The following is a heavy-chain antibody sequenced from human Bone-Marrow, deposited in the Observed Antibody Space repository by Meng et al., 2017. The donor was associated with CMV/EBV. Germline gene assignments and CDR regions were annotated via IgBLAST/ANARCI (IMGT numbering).Heavy chain of an antibody. V-gene: IGHV4-34*01. D-gene: IGHD3-22*01. CDR2: INHSGSA. Sequence: SETLSLTCAVYGGSFSGYYWNWIRQPPGKGLEWIGEINHSGSANYNPSLRGRVTISVDTSKNQFSLKLTSVTAADTAVYYCASCYDSSGYHLNWFDPWGQGTLVTFAS. J-gene: IGHJ5*02. CDR3: ASCYDSSGYHLNWFDP. CDR1: GGSFSGYY.